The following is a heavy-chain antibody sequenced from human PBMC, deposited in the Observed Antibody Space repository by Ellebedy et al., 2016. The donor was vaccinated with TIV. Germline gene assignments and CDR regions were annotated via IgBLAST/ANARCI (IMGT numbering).Heavy chain of an antibody. J-gene: IGHJ6*02. CDR1: GFTFSSYS. CDR2: ISSSSGYR. D-gene: IGHD4/OR15-4a*01. Sequence: GESLKISCAASGFTFSSYSMNWVRQAPGKGLEWVSSISSSSGYRYYADSVKGRFTIPRDNAKNSLYLQMNRLRAEDTAVYYCARVYGDYRMDVWGQGTTVTVSS. V-gene: IGHV3-21*01. CDR3: ARVYGDYRMDV.